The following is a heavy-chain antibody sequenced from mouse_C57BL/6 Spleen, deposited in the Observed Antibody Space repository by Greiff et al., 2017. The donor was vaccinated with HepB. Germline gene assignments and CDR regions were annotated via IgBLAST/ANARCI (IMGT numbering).Heavy chain of an antibody. CDR2: IYPRDGST. D-gene: IGHD1-1*01. J-gene: IGHJ2*01. CDR1: GYTFTSYD. V-gene: IGHV1-85*01. CDR3: ARSFITTVVPYFDY. Sequence: QVQLQQSGPELVKPGASVKLSCKASGYTFTSYDINWVKQRPGQGLEWIGWIYPRDGSTKYNEKFKGKATLTVDKSSSTAYMELHSLTSEDSAVYFCARSFITTVVPYFDYWGQGTTLTVSS.